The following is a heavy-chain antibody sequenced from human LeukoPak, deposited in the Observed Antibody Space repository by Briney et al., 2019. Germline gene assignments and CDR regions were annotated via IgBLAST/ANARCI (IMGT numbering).Heavy chain of an antibody. CDR3: ARVLDIMTTFGDLGYYFDY. V-gene: IGHV1-18*01. D-gene: IGHD3-16*01. J-gene: IGHJ4*02. CDR2: ISAYNGNT. CDR1: GYTFTSYG. Sequence: ASVKVSCKASGYTFTSYGISWVRQAPGQGLEWMGWISAYNGNTNYAQKLQGRVTMTTDTSTSTAYMELRSLRSDDTAAYYCARVLDIMTTFGDLGYYFDYWGQGTLVTVSS.